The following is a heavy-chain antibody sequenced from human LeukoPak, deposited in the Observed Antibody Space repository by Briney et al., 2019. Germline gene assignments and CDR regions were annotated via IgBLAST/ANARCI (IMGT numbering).Heavy chain of an antibody. Sequence: PGGSLRLSCAASGFTVSSNYMNWVRQAPGKGLEWVSVIYGGGNIYYADSVKGRFTISRDNSKNTLYLQMNSLRAEHTAVYYCARGAGYNYPYYFDYWGQGTLVTVSS. D-gene: IGHD5-24*01. CDR2: IYGGGNI. CDR1: GFTVSSNY. CDR3: ARGAGYNYPYYFDY. J-gene: IGHJ4*02. V-gene: IGHV3-53*01.